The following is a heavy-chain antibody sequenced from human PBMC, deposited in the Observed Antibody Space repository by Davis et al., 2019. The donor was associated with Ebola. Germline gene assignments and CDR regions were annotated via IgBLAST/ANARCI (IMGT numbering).Heavy chain of an antibody. V-gene: IGHV5-51*01. CDR3: ASLRRTITGMDDGFDI. CDR1: GNSFSTHW. D-gene: IGHD2-8*02. Sequence: GESLKISCKASGNSFSTHWIGWVRQMPGKGLEWMGIIYTGYSHTRYSPSFRGLVTMSADKSIKTAFLQWSSLKASDTAMYYCASLRRTITGMDDGFDIWGQGTMVTVSS. CDR2: IYTGYSHT. J-gene: IGHJ3*02.